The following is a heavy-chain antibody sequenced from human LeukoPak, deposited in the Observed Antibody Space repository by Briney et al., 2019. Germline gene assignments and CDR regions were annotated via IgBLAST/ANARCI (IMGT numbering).Heavy chain of an antibody. CDR3: ARGTKNGLDY. J-gene: IGHJ4*02. CDR2: IYTSGST. CDR1: GGSFSGYY. D-gene: IGHD3-10*01. V-gene: IGHV4-4*07. Sequence: PSETLSLTCAVSGGSFSGYYWSWIRQPAGKGLEWIGRIYTSGSTNYNPSLKSRVTMSVDTSKNQFSLKLSSVTAADTAVYYCARGTKNGLDYWGQGTLVTVSS.